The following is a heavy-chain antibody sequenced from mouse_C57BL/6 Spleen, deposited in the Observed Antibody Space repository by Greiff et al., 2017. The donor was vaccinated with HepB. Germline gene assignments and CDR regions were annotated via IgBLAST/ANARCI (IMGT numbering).Heavy chain of an antibody. V-gene: IGHV1-81*01. CDR1: GYTFTSYG. D-gene: IGHD1-1*01. CDR3: ARWGATVVADY. Sequence: VQLQQSGAELARPGASVKLSCKASGYTFTSYGISWVKQRTGQGLEWIGAIYPRSGNTYYNEKFKGKATLTADKSSSTAYRELRSLTSEDSAVYFCARWGATVVADYWGQGTTLTVSS. CDR2: IYPRSGNT. J-gene: IGHJ2*01.